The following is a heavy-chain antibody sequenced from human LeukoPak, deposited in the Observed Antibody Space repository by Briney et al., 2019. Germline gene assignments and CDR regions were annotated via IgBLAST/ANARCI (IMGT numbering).Heavy chain of an antibody. CDR1: GYTFTSYG. CDR3: ARDPLGGEQQLYYYYYGMDV. D-gene: IGHD6-13*01. J-gene: IGHJ6*02. CDR2: ISAYNGNT. V-gene: IGHV1-18*01. Sequence: ASVKVSCKASGYTFTSYGISWVRQAPGQGLEWMGRISAYNGNTNYAQKLQGRVTMTTDTSTSTAYMELRSLRSDDTAVYYCARDPLGGEQQLYYYYYGMDVWGQGTTVTVSS.